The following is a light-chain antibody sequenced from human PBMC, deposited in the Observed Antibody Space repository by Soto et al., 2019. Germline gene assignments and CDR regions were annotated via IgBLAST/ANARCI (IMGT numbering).Light chain of an antibody. J-gene: IGKJ4*01. CDR3: KQRSNWPLT. V-gene: IGKV3-11*01. CDR2: DAS. CDR1: QSVSSY. Sequence: EIVLTQSPATLSLSPGERATLSCRASQSVSSYLAWYQQKPGQAPRLLIYDASNRATGIPARFSGSGSGTEFTLTISSLEPEDFAVYYCKQRSNWPLTFGGGTKVDI.